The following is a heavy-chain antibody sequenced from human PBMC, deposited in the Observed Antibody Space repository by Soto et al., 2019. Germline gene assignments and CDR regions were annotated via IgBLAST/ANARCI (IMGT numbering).Heavy chain of an antibody. J-gene: IGHJ3*02. CDR3: AAPGNGDSHAFDI. CDR1: GFTFSSYA. CDR2: ISGSGGST. Sequence: EVQLLESGGGLVQPGGSLRLSCAASGFTFSSYAMSWVRQAPGKGLEWVSAISGSGGSTYYADSVKGRFTISRDNSKNTLYLQMNSLRAEDTAVYYCAAPGNGDSHAFDIWGQGTMVTVSS. V-gene: IGHV3-23*01. D-gene: IGHD4-17*01.